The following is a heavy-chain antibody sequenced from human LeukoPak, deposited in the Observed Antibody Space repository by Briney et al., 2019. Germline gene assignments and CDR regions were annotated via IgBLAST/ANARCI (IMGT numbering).Heavy chain of an antibody. CDR1: GLTFSNYW. CDR3: ARVPMVRGVINY. Sequence: GSLRLSCAASGLTFSNYWMSWIRQPPGKGLEWIGEINHSGSTNYNPSLKSRVTISVDTSKNQFSLKLSSVTAADTAVYYCARVPMVRGVINYWGQGTLVTVSS. CDR2: INHSGST. J-gene: IGHJ4*02. V-gene: IGHV4-34*01. D-gene: IGHD3-10*01.